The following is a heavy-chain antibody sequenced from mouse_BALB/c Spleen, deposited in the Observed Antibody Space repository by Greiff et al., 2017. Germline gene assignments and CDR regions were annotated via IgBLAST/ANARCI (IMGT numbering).Heavy chain of an antibody. CDR3: ARNGNWEGGAWFAY. J-gene: IGHJ3*01. CDR2: IWSGGST. V-gene: IGHV2-2*02. D-gene: IGHD4-1*01. CDR1: GFSLTSYG. Sequence: VKVVESGPGLVQPSQSLSITCTVSGFSLTSYGVHWVRQSPGKGLEWLGVIWSGGSTDYNAAFISRLSISKDNSKSQVFFKMNSLQANDTAIYYCARNGNWEGGAWFAYWGQGTLVTVSA.